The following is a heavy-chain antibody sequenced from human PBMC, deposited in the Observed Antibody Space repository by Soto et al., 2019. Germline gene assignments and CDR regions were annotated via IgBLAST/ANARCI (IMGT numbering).Heavy chain of an antibody. Sequence: EAQLMEYGGGLVQPGGSLRLSCTGSGIDLSIYWMHWVRQAPGKGLVWVSRINPESTTISYADSVKGRFTISRDNAENTLFLHMNSLSAEDTGVYYCTKDTFGGRDSWGQGTLVTVSS. CDR2: INPESTTI. D-gene: IGHD2-15*01. V-gene: IGHV3-74*01. CDR1: GIDLSIYW. CDR3: TKDTFGGRDS. J-gene: IGHJ4*02.